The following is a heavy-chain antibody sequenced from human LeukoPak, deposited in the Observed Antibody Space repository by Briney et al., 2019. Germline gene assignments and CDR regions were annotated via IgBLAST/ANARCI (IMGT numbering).Heavy chain of an antibody. CDR2: IYHSGST. V-gene: IGHV4-38-2*01. CDR3: ASRVYYYGSGSYYSWFDP. Sequence: SETLSLTCAVSGYSISSGYYWGWIRQPPGKGLEWIGSIYHSGSTYYNPSLKSRVTISVDTSKNQFSLKLSPVTAADTAVYYCASRVYYYGSGSYYSWFDPWGQGTLVTVSS. CDR1: GYSISSGYY. J-gene: IGHJ5*02. D-gene: IGHD3-10*01.